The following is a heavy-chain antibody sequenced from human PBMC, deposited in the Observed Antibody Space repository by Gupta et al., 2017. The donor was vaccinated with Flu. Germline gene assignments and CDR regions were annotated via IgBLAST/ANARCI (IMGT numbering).Heavy chain of an antibody. CDR2: VYYSGST. CDR1: GSSVGSNAYY. V-gene: IGHV4-31*03. D-gene: IGHD4-11*01. Sequence: QVQLQESGPGLVKPSQTLSLTCTVSGSSVGSNAYYWGWVRQQPGKGLEWIGYVYYSGSTQYNPSLKSRLTISVDTSKNQFSLKLTSVSAADTAVYYCARQSDDYMVDYYFDYWGQGRLVTVSS. CDR3: ARQSDDYMVDYYFDY. J-gene: IGHJ4*02.